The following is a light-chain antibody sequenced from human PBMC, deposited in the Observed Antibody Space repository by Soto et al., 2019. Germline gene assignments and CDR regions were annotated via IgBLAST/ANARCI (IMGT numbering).Light chain of an antibody. CDR2: EVS. Sequence: QSALTRPASVSGSPGQSITISCTGTSSDVGSYNLVSWYQQHPGKAPKLMIYEVSKRPSGVSNRFSGSKSGNTASLTISGLQAEDEADYYCCSYAGSSTFELFGGGTKLTVL. CDR1: SSDVGSYNL. V-gene: IGLV2-23*02. CDR3: CSYAGSSTFEL. J-gene: IGLJ3*02.